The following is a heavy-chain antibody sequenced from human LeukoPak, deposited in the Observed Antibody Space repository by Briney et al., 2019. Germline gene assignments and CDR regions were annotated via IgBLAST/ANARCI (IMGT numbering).Heavy chain of an antibody. J-gene: IGHJ4*02. CDR2: MSPMRGTR. V-gene: IGHV1-8*01. Sequence: RGASAKDSCKASGYTLNHYDVNWVRQTLGQGLEWMGWMSPMRGTRVYAQKFQGRVTMTSDSYINTAYMELTSLTSDDTAVYYCAKGLRSDFWGQGTLVIVSS. CDR1: GYTLNHYD. CDR3: AKGLRSDF.